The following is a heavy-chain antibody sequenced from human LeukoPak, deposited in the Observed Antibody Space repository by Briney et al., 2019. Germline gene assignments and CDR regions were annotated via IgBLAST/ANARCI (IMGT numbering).Heavy chain of an antibody. CDR1: GSSINSHY. CDR2: VFNGGST. CDR3: ASRPADSTWYGVLDY. Sequence: SETLSLTCSVSGSSINSHYWSWIRQSPGKGLEWIGYVFNGGSTNYNPSLKSRVTMSLDTSRDQFPPRLSSVTAADTAIYYCASRPADSTWYGVLDYWSQGTLVTVSS. D-gene: IGHD6-13*01. V-gene: IGHV4-59*11. J-gene: IGHJ4*02.